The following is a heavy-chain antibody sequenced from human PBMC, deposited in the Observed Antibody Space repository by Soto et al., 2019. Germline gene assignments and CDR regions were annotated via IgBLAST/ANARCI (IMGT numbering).Heavy chain of an antibody. CDR1: RFTFSRYG. J-gene: IGHJ4*02. CDR3: AKEEGGWYGSNWDNFDY. V-gene: IGHV3-30*18. Sequence: GGSLRLSCAASRFTFSRYGMHWVRQVPGKGLEWVAAISYDGSKKYYANSVKGRFTISRDNSKNTLYLQMNSLRAEDTAVYYCAKEEGGWYGSNWDNFDYWGRGTLVTVSS. D-gene: IGHD6-13*01. CDR2: ISYDGSKK.